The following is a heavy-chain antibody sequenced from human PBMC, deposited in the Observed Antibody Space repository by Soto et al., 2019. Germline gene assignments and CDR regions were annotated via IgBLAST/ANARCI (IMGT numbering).Heavy chain of an antibody. CDR2: INPGNVNT. CDR3: SRAVARGVKTIYYYYGMDV. V-gene: IGHV1-3*01. CDR1: GYTFSNFA. D-gene: IGHD3-10*01. Sequence: QVQLVQSGAEVKKPGASVKVSCKASGYTFSNFAMHWVRQAPGQRLEWMGWINPGNVNTKYSQTFQGRVTITSDTSASTAYMELSSLRSEDTAVYYCSRAVARGVKTIYYYYGMDVWGQGTTVTVSS. J-gene: IGHJ6*02.